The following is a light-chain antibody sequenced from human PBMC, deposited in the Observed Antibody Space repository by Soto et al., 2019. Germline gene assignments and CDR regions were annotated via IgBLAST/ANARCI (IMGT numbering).Light chain of an antibody. CDR1: QSISSNY. CDR3: QQYVSWT. V-gene: IGKV3-20*01. J-gene: IGKJ1*01. CDR2: GAS. Sequence: EIVLTQSPGTLSVSPGERATLSCRASQSISSNYLAWYQQNPGQAPRILIYGASSRATGIPDRFSGSGSGTDFTLTISRLEPEDSAIYYCQQYVSWTFGQGTKVEIK.